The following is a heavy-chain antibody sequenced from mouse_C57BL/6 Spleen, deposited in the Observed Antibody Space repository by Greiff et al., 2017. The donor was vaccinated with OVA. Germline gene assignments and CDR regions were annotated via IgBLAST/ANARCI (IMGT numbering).Heavy chain of an antibody. D-gene: IGHD2-3*01. V-gene: IGHV5-17*01. Sequence: EVMLVESGGGLVKPGGSLKLSCAASGFTFSDYGMHWVRQAPEKGLEWVAYISSGSSTIYYADTVKGRFSISRDNAKNTLFLQMTSLRSEDTAMYYCARDLLHDGGFAYWGQGTLVTVSA. CDR2: ISSGSSTI. CDR1: GFTFSDYG. CDR3: ARDLLHDGGFAY. J-gene: IGHJ3*01.